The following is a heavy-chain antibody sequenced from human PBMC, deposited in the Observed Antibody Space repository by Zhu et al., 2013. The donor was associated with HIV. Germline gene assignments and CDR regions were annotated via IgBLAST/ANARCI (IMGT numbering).Heavy chain of an antibody. Sequence: QVQLVQSGAEVKKPGTSVKVSCKASGYAFTTYHIHWVRQAPGQGLEWMGVINANPSGGVPNYAQKFQDRISMTRDTSTSTVYMELSSLRSEDTAVYYCGRPGTLGISIFGTSMDVWGQGTTVTVSS. CDR3: GRPGTLGISIFGTSMDV. CDR1: GYAFTTYH. J-gene: IGHJ6*02. CDR2: INANPSGGVP. D-gene: IGHD3-3*01. V-gene: IGHV1-46*01.